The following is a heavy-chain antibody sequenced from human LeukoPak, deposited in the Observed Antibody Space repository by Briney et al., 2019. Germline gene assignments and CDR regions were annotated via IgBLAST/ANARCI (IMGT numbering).Heavy chain of an antibody. CDR1: GFTFSTYA. CDR3: ATKNDYGDYPYS. D-gene: IGHD4-17*01. V-gene: IGHV3-23*01. Sequence: PGGSLRLSCAASGFTFSTYAMDWVRQAPGKGLEWVPVISGNAGTTFYAYSVEGRFTISRDNSKNTLYLQMNSLRAEDTAVYYCATKNDYGDYPYSWGQGTLVTVSS. J-gene: IGHJ4*02. CDR2: ISGNAGTT.